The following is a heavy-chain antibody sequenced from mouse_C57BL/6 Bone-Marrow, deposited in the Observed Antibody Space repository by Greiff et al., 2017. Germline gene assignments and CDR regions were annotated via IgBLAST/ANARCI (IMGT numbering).Heavy chain of an antibody. CDR3: ARGSKGRFAY. CDR2: INPSTGGT. CDR1: GYSFTGYY. J-gene: IGHJ3*01. D-gene: IGHD1-3*01. V-gene: IGHV1-43*01. Sequence: EVQLQESGPELVKPGASVKISCKASGYSFTGYYMHWVKQSSEKSLEWIGEINPSTGGTSYNQKFKGKATLTVDKSSSTAYMQLKSLTSEDSAVYYCARGSKGRFAYWGQGTLVTVSA.